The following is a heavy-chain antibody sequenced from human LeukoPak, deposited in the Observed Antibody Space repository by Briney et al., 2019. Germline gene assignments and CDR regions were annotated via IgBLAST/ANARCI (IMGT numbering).Heavy chain of an antibody. Sequence: SETLSLTCTVSGGSISSYYWSWIRQPAGKGLEWIGRIYTSGSTNYNPSLKSRVTMSVDTSKDQFSLKLSSVTAADTAVYYCARDGDYYDSSGQLKALNWFDPWGQGTLVTVSS. CDR2: IYTSGST. V-gene: IGHV4-4*07. CDR3: ARDGDYYDSSGQLKALNWFDP. CDR1: GGSISSYY. D-gene: IGHD3-22*01. J-gene: IGHJ5*02.